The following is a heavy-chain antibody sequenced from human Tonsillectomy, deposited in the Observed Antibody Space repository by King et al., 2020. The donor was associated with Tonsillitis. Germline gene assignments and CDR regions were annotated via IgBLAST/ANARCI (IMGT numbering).Heavy chain of an antibody. J-gene: IGHJ5*02. D-gene: IGHD2-2*01. CDR1: GYTFTSYY. V-gene: IGHV1-46*01. CDR2: INPSGGTT. CDR3: ARDRPCSSASCYGGSWFDP. Sequence: QLVQSGAEVKKPGASVKVSCKASGYTFTSYYMHWVRQAPGQGLEWMGMINPSGGTTSYAQKFQGRVTMTRDTSTNTVYMELSRLRSEDTAVYYCARDRPCSSASCYGGSWFDPWGQGTLVTVCS.